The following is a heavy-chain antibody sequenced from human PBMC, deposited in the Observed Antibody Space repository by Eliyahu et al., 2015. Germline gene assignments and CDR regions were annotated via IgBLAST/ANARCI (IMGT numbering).Heavy chain of an antibody. J-gene: IGHJ3*02. Sequence: EVQLVESGGGLVQPGGSXRXPXAVXDFTFXNYRRSWVRXAPGKGLGWVAKXSGSGDSTYYADSVKGRFTISRDNSKSTLYLLMNSLRAEDTAVYFCAADRGYNYGYDAFEIWGQGTMVTAS. CDR1: DFTFXNYR. D-gene: IGHD5-18*01. CDR3: AADRGYNYGYDAFEI. V-gene: IGHV3-23*04. CDR2: XSGSGDST.